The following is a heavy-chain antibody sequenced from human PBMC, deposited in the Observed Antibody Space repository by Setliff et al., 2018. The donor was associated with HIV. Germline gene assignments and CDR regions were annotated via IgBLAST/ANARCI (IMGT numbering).Heavy chain of an antibody. CDR1: GESFSDYY. CDR3: ARGHYYDGSGQYYFDY. V-gene: IGHV4-34*01. J-gene: IGHJ4*02. Sequence: SETLSLTCAVYGESFSDYYWSWIRQPPGKGLEWIGEITHSGSTNYNPSLKSRVTISADTSKSQFSLRLNSVTAADTAVYYCARGHYYDGSGQYYFDYWGQGTLVTVSS. CDR2: ITHSGST. D-gene: IGHD3-22*01.